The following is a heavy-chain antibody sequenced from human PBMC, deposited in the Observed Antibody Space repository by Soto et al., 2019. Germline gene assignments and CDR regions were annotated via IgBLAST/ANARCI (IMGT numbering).Heavy chain of an antibody. J-gene: IGHJ4*02. CDR3: ARVEYSSRPGDTFFDY. CDR1: GGSISSYY. D-gene: IGHD6-6*01. V-gene: IGHV4-59*01. CDR2: IYYSGST. Sequence: SETLSLTCTVSGGSISSYYWSWIRQPPGKGLEWIRYIYYSGSTNYNPSLKSRVTISVDTSKNQFSLKLSSVTAADTAVYYCARVEYSSRPGDTFFDYWGQGTLVTVSS.